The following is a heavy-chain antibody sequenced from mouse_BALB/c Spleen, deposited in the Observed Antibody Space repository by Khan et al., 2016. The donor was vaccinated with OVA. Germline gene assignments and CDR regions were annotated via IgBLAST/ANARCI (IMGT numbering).Heavy chain of an antibody. CDR1: GYTFTSYT. CDR2: INPSSGYT. V-gene: IGHV1-4*01. J-gene: IGHJ2*01. Sequence: QIQLVQSGAELARPGASVKMSCKASGYTFTSYTMHWVKQRPGQGLEWIGYINPSSGYTKYNQKFKDKATLTADKSSSTAYRQLSSLTSEDSAVYYFARTHERWGQGTTLTVAS. CDR3: ARTHER.